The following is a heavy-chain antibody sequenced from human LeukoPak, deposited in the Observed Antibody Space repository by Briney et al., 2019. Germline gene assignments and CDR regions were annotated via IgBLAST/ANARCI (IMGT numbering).Heavy chain of an antibody. CDR1: GGSISSYY. J-gene: IGHJ4*02. V-gene: IGHV4-59*01. CDR3: ARGRDYFSVDY. CDR2: FYHSGST. Sequence: SETLSLTCTVSGGSISSYYWIWIRQPPGKGLEWIGYFYHSGSTNSNPSLKSRVTISADTSQNRFSLKLTSVTAADTAVYYCARGRDYFSVDYWGQGTLVTVSS. D-gene: IGHD4-17*01.